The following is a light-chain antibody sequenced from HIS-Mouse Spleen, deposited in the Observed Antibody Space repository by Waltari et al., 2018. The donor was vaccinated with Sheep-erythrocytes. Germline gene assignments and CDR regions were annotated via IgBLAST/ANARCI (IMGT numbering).Light chain of an antibody. J-gene: IGLJ3*02. CDR1: SSDVGSYNL. Sequence: QSALTQPASVSGSPGQSITISCTGTSSDVGSYNLLPWYQQHPGKAPKLRIYEGSKRPSGVSNRFSGSKSGNTASLTISGLQAEDEADYYCCSYAGSSTPWVFGGGTKLTVL. V-gene: IGLV2-23*01. CDR3: CSYAGSSTPWV. CDR2: EGS.